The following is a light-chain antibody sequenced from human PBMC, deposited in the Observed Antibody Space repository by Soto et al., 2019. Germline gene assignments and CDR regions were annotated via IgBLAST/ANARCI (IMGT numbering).Light chain of an antibody. Sequence: EIIMTQSPATLSVSPCERSTLSCRASQSVSSNLAWYQQKPGQAPRLLIYGASSRATGIPGRFSGSGSGTDFTLTISSLQSEDFAVYYCQQYNNWPPLTFGGGTKVDI. CDR1: QSVSSN. CDR3: QQYNNWPPLT. CDR2: GAS. V-gene: IGKV3-15*01. J-gene: IGKJ4*01.